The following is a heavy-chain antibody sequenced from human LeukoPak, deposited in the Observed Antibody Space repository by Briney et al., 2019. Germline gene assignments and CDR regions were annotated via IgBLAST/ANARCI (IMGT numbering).Heavy chain of an antibody. CDR3: ARQGSYDNSGYSFDY. D-gene: IGHD3-22*01. CDR1: GYSLINHW. CDR2: IYPGNADA. Sequence: GESLKISFKASGYSLINHWIGWVPQIPGKGRDWRGIIYPGNADATYSPSFQGQVTISADKSTTTVYLQWSSLKASDTAMYYCARQGSYDNSGYSFDYWGQGTLVTVSS. V-gene: IGHV5-51*01. J-gene: IGHJ4*02.